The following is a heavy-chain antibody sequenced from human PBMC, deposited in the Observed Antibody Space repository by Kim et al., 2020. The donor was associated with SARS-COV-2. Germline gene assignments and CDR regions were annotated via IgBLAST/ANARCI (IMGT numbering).Heavy chain of an antibody. D-gene: IGHD3-16*01. CDR1: GFTFSSYA. CDR2: ISYDGSNK. J-gene: IGHJ4*02. CDR3: ARSGGGGYLYYFDY. V-gene: IGHV3-30-3*01. Sequence: GGSLRLSCAASGFTFSSYAMHWVRQAPGKGLEWVAVISYDGSNKYYADSVKGRFTISRDNSKNTLYLQMNSLRAEDTAVYYCARSGGGGYLYYFDYWGQGTLVTVSS.